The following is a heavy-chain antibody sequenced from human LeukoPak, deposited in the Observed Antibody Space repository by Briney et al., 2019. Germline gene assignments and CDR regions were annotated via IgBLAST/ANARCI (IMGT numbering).Heavy chain of an antibody. V-gene: IGHV3-30*02. CDR2: IRYDGSNK. CDR1: GFTFSSYG. CDR3: AKVTRPRMIQRTYYFDY. J-gene: IGHJ4*02. D-gene: IGHD3-16*01. Sequence: PGGSLRLSCAASGFTFSSYGMLWVRQAPGKGLEWVAFIRYDGSNKYYADSVKGRFTISRDNSKNTLYLQMNSLRAEDTAVYYCAKVTRPRMIQRTYYFDYWGQGTLVTISS.